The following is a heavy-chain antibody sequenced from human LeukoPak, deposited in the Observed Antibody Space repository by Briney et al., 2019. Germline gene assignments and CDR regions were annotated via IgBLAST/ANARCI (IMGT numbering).Heavy chain of an antibody. D-gene: IGHD2-2*02. CDR3: ARVGYCSSTSCYTDYYYGTDV. CDR1: GFTFSSYS. Sequence: PGGSLRLSCAASGFTFSSYSMNWVRQAPGKGLEWVSSISSSSSYIYYADSVKGRFTISSDNAKNSLYLQMNSLRAEDTAVYYCARVGYCSSTSCYTDYYYGTDVWGQGTTVTVSS. CDR2: ISSSSSYI. V-gene: IGHV3-21*01. J-gene: IGHJ6*02.